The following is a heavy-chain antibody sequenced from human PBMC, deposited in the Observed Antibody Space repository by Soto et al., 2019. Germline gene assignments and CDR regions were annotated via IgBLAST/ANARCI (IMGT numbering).Heavy chain of an antibody. J-gene: IGHJ4*02. CDR3: AIRPTGSGSSFFDY. V-gene: IGHV4-31*03. CDR2: IHHTGST. Sequence: QVQLQESGPGLVKPSQTLSLTCTVSAGSITSDEYYWNWIRYRPGKGLEWIGFIHHTGSTFYNPYLESRASISIDTSASQFSLNLASVTVADTAVYYCAIRPTGSGSSFFDYWGPGTLVTVSS. CDR1: AGSITSDEYY. D-gene: IGHD3-10*01.